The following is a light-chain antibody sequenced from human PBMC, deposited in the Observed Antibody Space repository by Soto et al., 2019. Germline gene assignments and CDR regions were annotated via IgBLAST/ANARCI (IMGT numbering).Light chain of an antibody. J-gene: IGKJ4*02. CDR3: QQYEDLPLT. Sequence: DIQLTQSPSSLSASVGDRVTITCQASQDINNYLNWYQQKPGKAPKLLIFDASSVERGVPSRFSGSGSGTHFTFTISSLQPEDIATYYCQQYEDLPLTFGGGTRVEIK. CDR2: DAS. V-gene: IGKV1-33*01. CDR1: QDINNY.